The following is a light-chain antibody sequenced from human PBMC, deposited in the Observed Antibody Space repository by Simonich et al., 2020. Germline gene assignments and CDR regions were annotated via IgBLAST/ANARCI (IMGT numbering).Light chain of an antibody. CDR3: QQRSNWPPWT. CDR2: DAS. V-gene: IGKV3-11*01. J-gene: IGKJ1*01. CDR1: QSVSSY. Sequence: EIVLTQSPATLSLSPGERATLSCRASQSVSSYLAWYQHKPGQAPMLLIYDASNRATGSPSRFSGSGSGTDFTLTISSLEPEDFAVYYCQQRSNWPPWTFGQGTKVEIK.